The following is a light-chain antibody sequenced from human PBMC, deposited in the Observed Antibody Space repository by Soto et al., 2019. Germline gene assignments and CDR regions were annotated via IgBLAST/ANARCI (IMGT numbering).Light chain of an antibody. V-gene: IGKV3-11*01. CDR3: QQRSDWPST. J-gene: IGKJ4*01. CDR2: DAS. CDR1: QSVSSY. Sequence: EIVLTQSPATLSLSPGERATLSCSASQSVSSYLAWYQQKPGQAPRLLIYDASNRATGIPARFSGSGSVTDFTLTISSLEPDDFAVYYCQQRSDWPSTFGGGTKVQIK.